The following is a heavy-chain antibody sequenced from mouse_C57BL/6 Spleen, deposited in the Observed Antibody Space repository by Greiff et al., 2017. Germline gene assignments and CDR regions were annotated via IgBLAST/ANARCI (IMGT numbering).Heavy chain of an antibody. Sequence: VKLMESGGDLLKPGGSLKLSCAASGFTFSSYGMSWVRQTPDKRLEWVATISSGGSYTYYPDSVKGRFTISRDNAKNTLYLQMSSLKSEDTAMYYCARPKYYDYDEGFAYWGQGTLVTVSA. V-gene: IGHV5-6*02. CDR1: GFTFSSYG. CDR3: ARPKYYDYDEGFAY. J-gene: IGHJ3*01. CDR2: ISSGGSYT. D-gene: IGHD2-4*01.